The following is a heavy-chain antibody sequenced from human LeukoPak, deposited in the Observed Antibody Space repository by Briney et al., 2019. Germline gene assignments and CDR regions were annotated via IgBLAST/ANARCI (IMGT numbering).Heavy chain of an antibody. CDR2: IYPGDSDT. V-gene: IGHV5-51*01. Sequence: KYGESLKISCKGSGYSFASYCIGWVRQMPGKGLEWMGIIYPGDSDTRYSPSFQGQVTISADKSISTAYLQWSSLKASDTAMYYCARGPSGKHSSGWSLSWGQGTLVTVSS. D-gene: IGHD6-19*01. J-gene: IGHJ5*02. CDR1: GYSFASYC. CDR3: ARGPSGKHSSGWSLS.